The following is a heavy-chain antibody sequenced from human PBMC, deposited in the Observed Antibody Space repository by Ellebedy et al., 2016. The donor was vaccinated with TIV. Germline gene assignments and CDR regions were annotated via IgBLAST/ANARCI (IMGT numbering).Heavy chain of an antibody. J-gene: IGHJ6*02. V-gene: IGHV3-43*01. Sequence: GESLKISCAASGFTFDDYTMHWVRQAPGKGLEWVSLISWDGGSTYYADSVKGRFTISRDNSKNSLYLQMNSLRTEDTALYYCAKEVVPAATQYYYYYGMDVWGQGTTVTVSS. D-gene: IGHD2-2*01. CDR3: AKEVVPAATQYYYYYGMDV. CDR1: GFTFDDYT. CDR2: ISWDGGST.